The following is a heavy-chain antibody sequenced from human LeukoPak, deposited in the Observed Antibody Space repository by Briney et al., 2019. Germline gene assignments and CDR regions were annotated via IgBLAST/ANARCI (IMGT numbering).Heavy chain of an antibody. V-gene: IGHV4-59*01. D-gene: IGHD4-11*01. CDR1: GGSISSYY. CDR3: ASGGLRSYYSNLNYYYMDV. J-gene: IGHJ6*03. CDR2: IYYSGST. Sequence: SETLSLTCTVSGGSISSYYWSWIRQPPGKGLEWIGYIYYSGSTSYNPSLKSRVTISVDTSKNQFSLKLSSVTAADTAVYYCASGGLRSYYSNLNYYYMDVWGKGTTVTVSS.